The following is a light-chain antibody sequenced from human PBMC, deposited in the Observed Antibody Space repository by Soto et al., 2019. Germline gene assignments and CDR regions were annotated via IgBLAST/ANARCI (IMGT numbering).Light chain of an antibody. CDR2: KAS. V-gene: IGKV1-5*03. J-gene: IGKJ1*01. Sequence: DIQMTQSPSTLSASVGDRVTITCRASQSISSWLAWYQQKPGKAPKLLIYKASSLESGVPSRFSGSGSGTECTLTISSLQPDDFATYYCQQYNNYSWTFGQGTKVEIK. CDR3: QQYNNYSWT. CDR1: QSISSW.